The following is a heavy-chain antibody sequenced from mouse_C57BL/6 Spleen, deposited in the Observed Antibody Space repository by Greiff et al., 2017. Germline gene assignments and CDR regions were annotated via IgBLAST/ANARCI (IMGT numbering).Heavy chain of an antibody. D-gene: IGHD2-3*01. CDR2: FYPGSGSI. CDR1: GYTFTEYT. V-gene: IGHV1-62-2*01. Sequence: VKLQESGAELVKPGASVKLSCKASGYTFTEYTIHWVKQRSGQGLEWIGWFYPGSGSIKYNEKFKDKATLTADKSSSTVYMELSRLTSEDSAVYFCARHEVYDGYYHYFDYWGQGTTLTVSS. CDR3: ARHEVYDGYYHYFDY. J-gene: IGHJ2*01.